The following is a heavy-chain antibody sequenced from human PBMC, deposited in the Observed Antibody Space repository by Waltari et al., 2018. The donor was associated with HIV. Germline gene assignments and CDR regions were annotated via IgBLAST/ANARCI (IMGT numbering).Heavy chain of an antibody. CDR2: ISWNSGIT. J-gene: IGHJ5*01. CDR3: AKGGSHLTIFEAWFDS. CDR1: GFPLDKER. V-gene: IGHV3-9*01. Sequence: EVQLVESGGGLVQPGRSLRLSCAASGFPLDKERRNWVRQSPGKGLEWVSGISWNSGITDYGDSVKGRFTISRDNAKNSLYLQMNSLTVEDTAFYYCAKGGSHLTIFEAWFDSWGQGTLVTVSS. D-gene: IGHD3-3*01.